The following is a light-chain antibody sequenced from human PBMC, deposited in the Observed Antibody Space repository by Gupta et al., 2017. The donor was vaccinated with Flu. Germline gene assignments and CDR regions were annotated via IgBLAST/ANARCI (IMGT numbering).Light chain of an antibody. CDR1: SSDVGGYKY. J-gene: IGLJ3*02. Sequence: QSALTQPASVSGSPGQSIALSCTGTSSDVGGYKYVSWYQQHPGKAPKLMIYEVSNRPSGVSDRFSGSKSGNTASLTISGLQAEDEADYYCTSYTTRSTWVFGGGTKLTVL. CDR2: EVS. V-gene: IGLV2-14*01. CDR3: TSYTTRSTWV.